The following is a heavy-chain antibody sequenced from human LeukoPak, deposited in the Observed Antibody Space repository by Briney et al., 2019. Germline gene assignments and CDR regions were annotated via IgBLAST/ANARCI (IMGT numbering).Heavy chain of an antibody. J-gene: IGHJ6*02. Sequence: GGSLRLSCAASGFTFSSYWMSWVRQAPGKGLEWVANIKQDGSEKYYVDSVKGRFTISRDNAKNSLYLQMNSLRAEDTAVYYCARFRGVIRLPAYPHYYYYGMDVWGQGTTVTASS. CDR1: GFTFSSYW. CDR3: ARFRGVIRLPAYPHYYYYGMDV. CDR2: IKQDGSEK. V-gene: IGHV3-7*01. D-gene: IGHD3-16*01.